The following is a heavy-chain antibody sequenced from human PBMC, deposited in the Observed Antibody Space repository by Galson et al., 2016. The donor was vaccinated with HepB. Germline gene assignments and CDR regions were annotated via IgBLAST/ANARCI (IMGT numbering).Heavy chain of an antibody. J-gene: IGHJ5*02. CDR1: GFTFSSYV. Sequence: SLRLSCAASGFTFSSYVMHWVRQAPGKGLEWVAVISYDGSNKYYADSVKGRFTISRDNSTNTLYLQMKSLRAEDTAVYYCARGPITIFGVVIPGAFDPWGQGTPVTVSS. CDR3: ARGPITIFGVVIPGAFDP. V-gene: IGHV3-30-3*01. CDR2: ISYDGSNK. D-gene: IGHD3-3*01.